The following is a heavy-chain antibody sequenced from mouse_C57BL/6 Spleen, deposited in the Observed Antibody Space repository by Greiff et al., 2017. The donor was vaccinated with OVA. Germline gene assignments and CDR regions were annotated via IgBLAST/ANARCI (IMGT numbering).Heavy chain of an antibody. CDR3: ARYSYYYGSSYWYFDV. D-gene: IGHD1-1*01. J-gene: IGHJ1*03. Sequence: EVQLQQSGPELVKPGASVKISCKASGYTFTDYYMNWVKQSHGKSLEWIGDINPNNGGTSYNQKFKGKATLTVDKSSSTAYMELRSLTSEDSAVYYCARYSYYYGSSYWYFDVWGTGTTVTVSS. V-gene: IGHV1-26*01. CDR1: GYTFTDYY. CDR2: INPNNGGT.